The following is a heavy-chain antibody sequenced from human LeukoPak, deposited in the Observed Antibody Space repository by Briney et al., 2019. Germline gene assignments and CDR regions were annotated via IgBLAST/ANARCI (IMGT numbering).Heavy chain of an antibody. CDR1: GFTFSSYD. CDR3: ARGGRGTIDY. J-gene: IGHJ4*02. Sequence: GESLRLSCAASGFTFSSYDIHWVRQATGKGLEWVSGIDTAGDTNYLGSVKGRFTISRENAKNSSYLQMNSLRAGDTAVYYCARGGRGTIDYWGQGTLVTVSS. V-gene: IGHV3-13*04. D-gene: IGHD2-21*01. CDR2: IDTAGDT.